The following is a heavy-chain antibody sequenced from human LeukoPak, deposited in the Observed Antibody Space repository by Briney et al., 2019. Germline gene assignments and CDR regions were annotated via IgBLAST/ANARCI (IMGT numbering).Heavy chain of an antibody. V-gene: IGHV3-74*01. Sequence: GGSLRLSCAVSGFTFSSYWMHWVRQAPGKGLVWVSRINSDGGSTSYADSVKGRFTISRDNAKNTLYLQMNSLRAEDTAVYYCAREDYYDSRGPFDYWGQGTLVTVSS. CDR2: INSDGGST. CDR3: AREDYYDSRGPFDY. CDR1: GFTFSSYW. J-gene: IGHJ4*02. D-gene: IGHD3-22*01.